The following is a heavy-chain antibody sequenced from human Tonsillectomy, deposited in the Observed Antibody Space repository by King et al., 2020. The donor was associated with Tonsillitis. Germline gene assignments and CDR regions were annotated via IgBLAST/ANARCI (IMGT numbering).Heavy chain of an antibody. CDR2: IYWNDDK. D-gene: IGHD2-15*01. V-gene: IGHV2-5*01. J-gene: IGHJ6*02. Sequence: QVTLKESGPTLAKPTQTLTLTCTFSGFSLSTSGVAVGWIRQPPGKALEWLALIYWNDDKRYSPSLKSRLTITKDTSKNQVVLTMTNMDPVDTATYYCARGLVVVAGYYYYGMDVWGQGTTVTVSS. CDR1: GFSLSTSGVA. CDR3: ARGLVVVAGYYYYGMDV.